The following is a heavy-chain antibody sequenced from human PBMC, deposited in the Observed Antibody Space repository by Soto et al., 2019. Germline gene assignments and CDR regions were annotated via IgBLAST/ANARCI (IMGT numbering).Heavy chain of an antibody. Sequence: GSLRLSCAASGFTFIDYYMSWIRQAPGKGLEWVSYISSSSSYTNYADSVKGRFTISRDNAKNSLFLQMNSLRAEDTALYYCAKGRSYYYYYGVDVWGQGTTVTVSS. CDR1: GFTFIDYY. J-gene: IGHJ6*02. CDR2: ISSSSSYT. CDR3: AKGRSYYYYYGVDV. V-gene: IGHV3-11*05.